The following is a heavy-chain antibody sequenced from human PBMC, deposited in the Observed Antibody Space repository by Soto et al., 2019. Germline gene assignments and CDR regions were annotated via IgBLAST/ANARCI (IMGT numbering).Heavy chain of an antibody. D-gene: IGHD2-21*01. CDR1: GLTFGSRA. CDR2: ITDTGGDA. CDR3: ARSLWSPYFYYGLDV. J-gene: IGHJ6*02. V-gene: IGHV3-23*01. Sequence: EVQLLESGGDLMQPGGSLRLSCVASGLTFGSRAMSWVRQSPGEGLEWVSTITDTGGDAKYADSVRGRFAISRDNSKNTLYLDMHSLTTDDTAVYFCARSLWSPYFYYGLDVWGHGTTVTVSS.